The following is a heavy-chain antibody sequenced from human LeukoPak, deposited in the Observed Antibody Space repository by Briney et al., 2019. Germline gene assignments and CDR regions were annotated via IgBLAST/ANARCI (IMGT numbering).Heavy chain of an antibody. V-gene: IGHV3-53*01. CDR1: GFTVSSNY. CDR2: IYSGGST. CDR3: ARVAVGATLFDY. Sequence: HPGGSLRLSCAASGFTVSSNYMSWVRQAPGKGLEWVSVIYSGGSTYYADSVKGRFTISRDNSKNTLYLQMNSLRAEDTAVYYCARVAVGATLFDYWGQGTLVTVS. D-gene: IGHD1-26*01. J-gene: IGHJ4*02.